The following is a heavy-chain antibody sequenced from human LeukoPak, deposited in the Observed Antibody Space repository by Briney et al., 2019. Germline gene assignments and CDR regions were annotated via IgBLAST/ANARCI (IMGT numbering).Heavy chain of an antibody. CDR1: GFTFSSYG. J-gene: IGHJ4*02. CDR3: AKSIRGIADFDY. D-gene: IGHD6-13*01. V-gene: IGHV3-30*18. CDR2: ISYDGSNK. Sequence: GGSLRLSCAASGFTFSSYGMHWVRQAPGKGLGWVAVISYDGSNKYYADSVKGRFTISRDNSKNTLYLQMNSLRAEDTAVYYCAKSIRGIADFDYWGQGTLVTVSS.